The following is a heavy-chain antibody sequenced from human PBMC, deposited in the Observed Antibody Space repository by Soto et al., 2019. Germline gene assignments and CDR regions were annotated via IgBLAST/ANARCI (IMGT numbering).Heavy chain of an antibody. V-gene: IGHV1-18*01. CDR3: ASDLQYYEFWSGYYNYYYYKEA. D-gene: IGHD3-3*01. Sequence: GASVKVSCKASGYTFTSYGISWVRQAPGQGLEWMGWISAYNGNTNYAQKLQGRVTMTTDTSTSTAYMELRSLRSDDTAVYYCASDLQYYEFWSGYYNYYYYKEAWGKGTTVTVSS. J-gene: IGHJ6*03. CDR2: ISAYNGNT. CDR1: GYTFTSYG.